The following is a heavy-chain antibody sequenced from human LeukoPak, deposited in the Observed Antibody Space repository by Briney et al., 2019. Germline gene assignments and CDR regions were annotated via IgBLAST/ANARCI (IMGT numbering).Heavy chain of an antibody. D-gene: IGHD3-9*01. V-gene: IGHV3-30*04. CDR3: ARGMLQYFESSTSPFDY. J-gene: IGHJ4*02. Sequence: GGSLRLSCAASGVTFNSYAMHWVREAPGKGVEWGALISYDGSRKYYADSVKGRFTISRDSSKNTVDLPINSLRAEDTALYFSARGMLQYFESSTSPFDYWGQGTLVTVSS. CDR2: ISYDGSRK. CDR1: GVTFNSYA.